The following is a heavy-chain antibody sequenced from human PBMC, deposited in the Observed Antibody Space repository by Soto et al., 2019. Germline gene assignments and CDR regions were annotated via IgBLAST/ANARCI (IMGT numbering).Heavy chain of an antibody. Sequence: PGGSLRLSCAASGFTFSSYAMHWVRQAPGKGLEWVAVISYDGSNKYYADSVKGRFTISRDNSKNTLYLQMNSLRAEDTAVYYCAREQXSSGYYPPAYYYYGMDVWGQGTTVTVSS. V-gene: IGHV3-30-3*01. J-gene: IGHJ6*02. CDR1: GFTFSSYA. CDR2: ISYDGSNK. CDR3: AREQXSSGYYPPAYYYYGMDV. D-gene: IGHD3-22*01.